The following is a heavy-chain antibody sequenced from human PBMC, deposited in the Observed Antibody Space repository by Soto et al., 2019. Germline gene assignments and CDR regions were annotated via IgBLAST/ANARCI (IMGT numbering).Heavy chain of an antibody. CDR3: ARARSSGWYMDRRYFDY. D-gene: IGHD6-19*01. J-gene: IGHJ4*02. CDR2: IYYSGST. V-gene: IGHV4-31*03. Sequence: PSETLSLTCPFSGGSSSSGDYYWSWIRQHPGKGLEWIGYIYYSGSTYYNPSLKSRVTISVDTSKNQFSLKLSSVTAADTAVYYCARARSSGWYMDRRYFDYWGQGTLVTVSS. CDR1: GGSSSSGDYY.